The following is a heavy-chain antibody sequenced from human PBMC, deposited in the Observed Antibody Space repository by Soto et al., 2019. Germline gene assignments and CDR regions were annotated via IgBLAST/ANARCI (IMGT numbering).Heavy chain of an antibody. V-gene: IGHV4-31*03. Sequence: QVQLQESGPGLVKPSQTLSLTCTVSGGSISSGGYYWSWIRQHPGKGLEWIGYIYYSGSTYYNPALKSRVTTSVDTSKNQFSLNLSSVTAADTAVYYCARGRGIVATINRSLLFDYWGQGTLVTVSS. J-gene: IGHJ4*02. D-gene: IGHD5-12*01. CDR1: GGSISSGGYY. CDR3: ARGRGIVATINRSLLFDY. CDR2: IYYSGST.